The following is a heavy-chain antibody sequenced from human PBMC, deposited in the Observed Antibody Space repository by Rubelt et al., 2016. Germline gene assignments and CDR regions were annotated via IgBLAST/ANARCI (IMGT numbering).Heavy chain of an antibody. CDR3: ARTWFIWNDEAEYYFDF. V-gene: IGHV4-59*01. Sequence: QVQLQESGPGLVQPSETLSLTCTVSGVSISSYYWSWIRPPPGTGLEWIGFIFHNGRPNYNPSLKSRVTMSIDAAKKRFSLMLTAVTAADTAAYFGARTWFIWNDEAEYYFDFVGQGTLRTVSS. D-gene: IGHD1-20*01. J-gene: IGHJ4*02. CDR2: IFHNGRP. CDR1: GVSISSYY.